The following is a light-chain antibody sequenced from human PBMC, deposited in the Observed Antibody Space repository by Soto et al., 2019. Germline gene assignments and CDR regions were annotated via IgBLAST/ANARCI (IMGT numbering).Light chain of an antibody. Sequence: IVLTQSPGTLSLSPGERATLSCRASQSFSSSYLAWYQQKPGQAPRLLIYDASSRATGIPDRFSGSGSGTDFTLTINRLEPGDFAVYFCQQYGSSPITFGQGTRLEIK. V-gene: IGKV3-20*01. CDR3: QQYGSSPIT. CDR2: DAS. CDR1: QSFSSSY. J-gene: IGKJ5*01.